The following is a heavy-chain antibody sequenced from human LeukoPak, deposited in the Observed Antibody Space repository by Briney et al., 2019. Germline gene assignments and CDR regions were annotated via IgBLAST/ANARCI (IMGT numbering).Heavy chain of an antibody. CDR3: AKDPRDHSYGWSWRYFDY. V-gene: IGHV3-23*01. D-gene: IGHD5-18*01. CDR2: ISGRGGST. Sequence: GGSLRLSCAASGFTFSSYAMSWVRQAPGKGLEWVSAISGRGGSTYYADSVKGRFTISRDNSKNTLYLQMSSLRPEDTAVYYCAKDPRDHSYGWSWRYFDYWGQGTLVTVSS. J-gene: IGHJ4*02. CDR1: GFTFSSYA.